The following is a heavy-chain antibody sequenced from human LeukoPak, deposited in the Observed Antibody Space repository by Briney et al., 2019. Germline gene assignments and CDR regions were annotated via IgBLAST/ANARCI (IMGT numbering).Heavy chain of an antibody. CDR1: GGSFSGYY. D-gene: IGHD6-19*01. J-gene: IGHJ4*02. V-gene: IGHV4-34*01. Sequence: SETLSLTCAVYGGSFSGYYWSWIRQPPGKGLEWIGEINHSGSTNYNPSLKSRVTISVDTSKNQFSLNLSSVTVADTAVYYCARIAVASDYYFDYWGQGTLVTVSS. CDR3: ARIAVASDYYFDY. CDR2: INHSGST.